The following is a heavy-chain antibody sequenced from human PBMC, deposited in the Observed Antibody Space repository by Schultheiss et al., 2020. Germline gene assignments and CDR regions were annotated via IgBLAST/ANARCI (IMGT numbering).Heavy chain of an antibody. CDR3: ARAVRREDY. V-gene: IGHV3-48*03. CDR2: ISTSGSTI. J-gene: IGHJ4*02. CDR1: GFTLSRYE. Sequence: GGSLRLSCAASGFTLSRYEMNWVRQAPGKGLEWISFISTSGSTIYYADSVKGRFTISRDNTKNSLYLQMNSLRAEDTAVYYCARAVRREDYWGQGTLVTVSS.